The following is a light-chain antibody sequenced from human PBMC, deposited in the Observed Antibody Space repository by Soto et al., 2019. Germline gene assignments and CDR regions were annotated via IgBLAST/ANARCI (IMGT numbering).Light chain of an antibody. Sequence: QSALTQPASVSGSPGQSITISCTGTNSDVGGYNYVSWYQEHPGKAPKLIIYEVSHRPSGVSNRFSGSKSGNTASLTISGLQADDEADYYCSSFTSTSPYVFGTGTKVNVL. CDR2: EVS. CDR3: SSFTSTSPYV. V-gene: IGLV2-14*01. CDR1: NSDVGGYNY. J-gene: IGLJ1*01.